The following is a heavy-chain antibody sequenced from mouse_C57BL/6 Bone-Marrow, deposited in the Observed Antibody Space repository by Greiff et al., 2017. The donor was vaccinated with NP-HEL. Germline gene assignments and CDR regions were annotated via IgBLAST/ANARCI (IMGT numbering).Heavy chain of an antibody. CDR3: TPHSSGSMDYFDY. D-gene: IGHD3-2*02. Sequence: QVQLQQSGAELVKPGASVKISCKASGYAFSSYWMNWVKQRPGKGLEWIGQIYPGDGDTNYNGKFKGKATLTADKSSSTAYMQLSSLTSEDTAVYYCTPHSSGSMDYFDYWGQGTTLTVSS. V-gene: IGHV1-80*01. J-gene: IGHJ2*01. CDR1: GYAFSSYW. CDR2: IYPGDGDT.